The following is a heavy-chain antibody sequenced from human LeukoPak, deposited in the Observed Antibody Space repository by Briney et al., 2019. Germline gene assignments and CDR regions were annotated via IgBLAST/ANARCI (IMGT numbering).Heavy chain of an antibody. J-gene: IGHJ4*02. CDR3: ARDSSPYYYGSGSHDY. CDR1: GFTFSSYA. CDR2: ISYDGSSK. Sequence: GGSLRLSCAASGFTFSSYAMHWVRQAPGKGLEWVAVISYDGSSKYYADSVKGRFTISRDNSKNTLYLQMNSLRAEDTAVYYCARDSSPYYYGSGSHDYWGQGTLVTVSS. V-gene: IGHV3-30*04. D-gene: IGHD3-10*01.